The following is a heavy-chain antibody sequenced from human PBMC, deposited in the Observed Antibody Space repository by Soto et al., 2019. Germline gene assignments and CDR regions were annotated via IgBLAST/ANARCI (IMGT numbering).Heavy chain of an antibody. J-gene: IGHJ5*02. D-gene: IGHD3-3*01. V-gene: IGHV4-61*05. CDR3: ARVLFGRGNWFDP. CDR2: IYYSGYT. Sequence: SETLSLTCSVSGGSISSRSYSWGWIRQPPGKGLEWIGYIYYSGYTNYNPSLKSRVTISVDTSKNQFSLKLSSVTAADTAVYYCARVLFGRGNWFDPWGQGTPVTVS. CDR1: GGSISSRSYS.